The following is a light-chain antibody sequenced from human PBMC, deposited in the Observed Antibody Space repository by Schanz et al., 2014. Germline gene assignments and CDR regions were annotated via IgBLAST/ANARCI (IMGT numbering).Light chain of an antibody. CDR3: QQYYSTPWT. Sequence: IVMTQSPASLAVSLGERATINCKPSQSLLYSSNNKNYLAWYQQKPGQPPKLLIYWASTRESGVPDRFSGGGSGTDFTLTISSLLAEDVAVYFCQQYYSTPWTFGQGTKVEIK. V-gene: IGKV4-1*01. J-gene: IGKJ1*01. CDR1: QSLLYSSNNKNY. CDR2: WAS.